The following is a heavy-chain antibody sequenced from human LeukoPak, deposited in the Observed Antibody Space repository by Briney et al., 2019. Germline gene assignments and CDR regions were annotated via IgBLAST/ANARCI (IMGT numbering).Heavy chain of an antibody. CDR3: ARVTGYMTEDYFDY. V-gene: IGHV4-59*01. Sequence: SETLSLTCTVSGGSINSYYWSWIRQPPGEGLEWIGYIYYSGSTNYNPSLKSRVTISVDTSKNQFSLRLSSVTAADTAVYYCARVTGYMTEDYFDYWGQGTLITVSS. D-gene: IGHD6-13*01. J-gene: IGHJ4*02. CDR1: GGSINSYY. CDR2: IYYSGST.